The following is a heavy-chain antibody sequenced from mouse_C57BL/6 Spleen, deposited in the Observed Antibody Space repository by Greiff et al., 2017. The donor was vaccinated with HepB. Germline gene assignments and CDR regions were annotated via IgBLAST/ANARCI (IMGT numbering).Heavy chain of an antibody. J-gene: IGHJ4*01. V-gene: IGHV1-81*01. CDR2: IYPRSGNT. Sequence: QVQLKQSGAELARPGASVKLSCTASGYTFTSYGISWVKQRTGQGLEWIGEIYPRSGNTYYNEKFKGKATLTADKSSSAAYMELRSLTSEDSAVYVCERGGSSSYYYAMDYWGQGTSVTVSS. D-gene: IGHD1-1*01. CDR1: GYTFTSYG. CDR3: ERGGSSSYYYAMDY.